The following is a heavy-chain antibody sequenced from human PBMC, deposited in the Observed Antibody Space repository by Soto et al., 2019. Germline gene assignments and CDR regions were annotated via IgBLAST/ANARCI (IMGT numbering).Heavy chain of an antibody. CDR2: ISGSGGST. Sequence: GGSLRLSCAASGFTFSSYAMSWVRQAPGKGLEWVSAISGSGGSTYYADSVKGRFTISRDNSKNTLYLQMNSLSAEDTAVYYCARDYSSSSYGMDVWGQGITVTVSS. CDR3: ARDYSSSSYGMDV. V-gene: IGHV3-23*01. J-gene: IGHJ6*02. CDR1: GFTFSSYA. D-gene: IGHD6-13*01.